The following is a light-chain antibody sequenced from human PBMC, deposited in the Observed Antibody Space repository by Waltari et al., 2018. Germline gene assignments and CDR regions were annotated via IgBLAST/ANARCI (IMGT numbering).Light chain of an antibody. CDR3: QQRGNWPSGYT. Sequence: DIQMTQSASTLSASVGDRVTIICRASESINSWLAWHQQKPGKAPELLIFKASTLESGVPSRFSGSGSGTEFTLTISSLQPDDFAVYYCQQRGNWPSGYTFGQGTKLEIK. V-gene: IGKV1-5*03. CDR1: ESINSW. J-gene: IGKJ2*01. CDR2: KAS.